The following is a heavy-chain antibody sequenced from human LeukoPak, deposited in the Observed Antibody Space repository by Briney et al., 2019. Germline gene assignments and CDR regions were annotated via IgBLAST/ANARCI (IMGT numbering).Heavy chain of an antibody. Sequence: PGGSLRLSCAASGFTFNNYWMTWVRQAPGKGLEWVANINQDGSEKYYVDFVKGRFSISRDNAKKSLYLQMNSLRAEDTAEYYCARSFPLLDYWGQGTLVTVSS. J-gene: IGHJ4*02. CDR2: INQDGSEK. V-gene: IGHV3-7*04. CDR1: GFTFNNYW. CDR3: ARSFPLLDY.